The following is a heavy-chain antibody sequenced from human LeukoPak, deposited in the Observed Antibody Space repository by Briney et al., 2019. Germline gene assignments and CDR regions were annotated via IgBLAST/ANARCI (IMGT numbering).Heavy chain of an antibody. J-gene: IGHJ4*02. CDR1: GYSFTSYW. Sequence: GESLKISCKASGYSFTSYWIGWVRQMPGKGLERMGIIYPGDSDTTYSPSFQGQVTISADKSISTAYLQWSSLKASDTAMYCARQRPGYYDSSGYHYLPPDFDYWGQGTLVTVSS. V-gene: IGHV5-51*01. CDR3: ARQRPGYYDSSGYHYLPPDFDY. CDR2: IYPGDSDT. D-gene: IGHD3-22*01.